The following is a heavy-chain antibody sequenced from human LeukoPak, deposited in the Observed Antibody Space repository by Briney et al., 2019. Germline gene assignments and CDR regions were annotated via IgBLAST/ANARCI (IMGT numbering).Heavy chain of an antibody. V-gene: IGHV5-51*01. J-gene: IGHJ4*02. Sequence: GESLKISCKGSGYNFPSYRIGWLRQMPGKGLEWMGIIYPRDSDTRYSPSFQGHVTISVDKSINTAFLQWSSLKASDSAMYYCARNRGAAVSDLAHWGQGTQVTVSS. CDR1: GYNFPSYR. CDR3: ARNRGAAVSDLAH. CDR2: IYPRDSDT. D-gene: IGHD2/OR15-2a*01.